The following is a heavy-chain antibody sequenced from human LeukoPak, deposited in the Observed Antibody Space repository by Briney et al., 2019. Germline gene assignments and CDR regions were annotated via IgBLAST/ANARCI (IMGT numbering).Heavy chain of an antibody. J-gene: IGHJ4*02. V-gene: IGHV1-2*02. D-gene: IGHD2-2*01. CDR1: GYTFSGYY. CDR3: ARVDRRTVVVPAAVAY. CDR2: INPNSGGT. Sequence: ASVKVSCKASGYTFSGYYMYWVRQAPGQGLEWMGWINPNSGGTNYAQKFQGRVTMTRDTSISTAYMELSRLRSDDTAVYYYARVDRRTVVVPAAVAYWGQGTLVTVSS.